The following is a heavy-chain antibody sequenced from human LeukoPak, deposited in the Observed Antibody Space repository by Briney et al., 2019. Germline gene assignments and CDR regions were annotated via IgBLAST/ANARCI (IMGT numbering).Heavy chain of an antibody. Sequence: GASVKVSRKASGYIFSNNDINWVRQAPGQGLEWMGWMNPINGNTGYAQKFQGRVTLTRNASISTAYMELSSLRSEDTAVYYCARAPQYCTNGVCYPFDIWGQGTMVTVSS. D-gene: IGHD2-8*01. J-gene: IGHJ3*02. CDR2: MNPINGNT. CDR1: GYIFSNND. CDR3: ARAPQYCTNGVCYPFDI. V-gene: IGHV1-8*01.